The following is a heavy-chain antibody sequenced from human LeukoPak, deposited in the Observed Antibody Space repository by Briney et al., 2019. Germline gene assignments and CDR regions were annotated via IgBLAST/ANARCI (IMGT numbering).Heavy chain of an antibody. Sequence: SETLSLTCTVSGGSISSGGYYWSWIRQPPGKGLEWIGEINHSGSTNYNPSLKSRVTISVDTSKNQFSLKLSSVTAADTAVYYCARDRPGGSSLDYWGQGTLVTVSS. CDR2: INHSGST. J-gene: IGHJ4*02. D-gene: IGHD2-2*01. V-gene: IGHV4-61*08. CDR1: GGSISSGGYY. CDR3: ARDRPGGSSLDY.